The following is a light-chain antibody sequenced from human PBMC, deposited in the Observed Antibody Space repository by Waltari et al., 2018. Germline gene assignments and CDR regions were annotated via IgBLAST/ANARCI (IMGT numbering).Light chain of an antibody. J-gene: IGKJ4*01. CDR1: QGINSW. Sequence: IQMTQSPSSVSASVGVRVTVTCRASQGINSWLAWYQQKPGRAPKLLIYGASSLQSGVPSRFSGSGSGTDFTLTISSLQPDDFATYYCQQAASFPLTFGGGTKVEIK. CDR2: GAS. V-gene: IGKV1-12*01. CDR3: QQAASFPLT.